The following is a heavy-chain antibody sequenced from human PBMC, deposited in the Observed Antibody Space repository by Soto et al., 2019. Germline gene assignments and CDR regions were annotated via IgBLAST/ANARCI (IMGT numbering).Heavy chain of an antibody. CDR3: ARHRGSGYTHYYGMDV. Sequence: GAAEKISGHGCGYNFTTYLIAWVRQIHGKGLEWMGMFYPGDSDTRYSPSFQGQVTISADKSISTAYLQWSSLKASDTAMYYCARHRGSGYTHYYGMDVWGQGTTVTVSS. D-gene: IGHD3-22*01. CDR1: GYNFTTYL. V-gene: IGHV5-51*01. J-gene: IGHJ6*02. CDR2: FYPGDSDT.